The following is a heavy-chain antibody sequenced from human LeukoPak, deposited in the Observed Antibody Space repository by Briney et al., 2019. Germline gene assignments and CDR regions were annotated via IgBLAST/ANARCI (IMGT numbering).Heavy chain of an antibody. CDR1: GGSFSGYY. D-gene: IGHD6-13*01. V-gene: IGHV4-34*01. Sequence: SETLSLTCAVNGGSFSGYYWNWIRQPPGKGLEWIGDITHTGSTNDNPSLAGRVTVSVDTSKNQFSLSLASVTAADTALYYCARGSPAADDAFDIWGQGTLVAVSS. J-gene: IGHJ3*02. CDR3: ARGSPAADDAFDI. CDR2: ITHTGST.